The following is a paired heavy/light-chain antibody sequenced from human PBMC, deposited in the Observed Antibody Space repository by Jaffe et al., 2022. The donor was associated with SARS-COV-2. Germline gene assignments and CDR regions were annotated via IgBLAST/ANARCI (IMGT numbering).Heavy chain of an antibody. V-gene: IGHV3-7*01. CDR3: ARDGGVPQFDC. CDR2: INHDGSEK. D-gene: IGHD3-16*01. Sequence: EVQVVESGGGLVQPGGSLRLSCAASGFTFSTYWMGWVRQAPGKGLEWVASINHDGSEKYSVASVKGRFTISRDNVKNTLYLQMDSLRAQDTAVYYCARDGGVPQFDCWGQGTLVTVSS. CDR1: GFTFSTYW. J-gene: IGHJ4*02.
Light chain of an antibody. Sequence: EIVLTQSPATLSLSPGERATLSCRASQSVSSYFTWYQQKPGQAPRLLIYDASNRATGIPARFSGSGSGTDFTLTISSLEPEDLAVYYCQQGSNWPKTFGQGTKVEIK. V-gene: IGKV3-11*01. CDR2: DAS. J-gene: IGKJ1*01. CDR1: QSVSSY. CDR3: QQGSNWPKT.